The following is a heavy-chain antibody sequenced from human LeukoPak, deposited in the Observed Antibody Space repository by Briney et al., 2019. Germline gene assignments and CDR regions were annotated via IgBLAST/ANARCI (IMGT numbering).Heavy chain of an antibody. V-gene: IGHV4-59*12. J-gene: IGHJ4*02. CDR1: GGPIGSYY. CDR2: IYYSGST. Sequence: PSQTLSLTCTVSGGPIGSYYWSWMRQPPGKGLEWIGSIYYSGSTYYNPSLKSRVTISVDTSKNQFSLKLSSVTAADTAVYYCARDFDTAMVTPYFDYWGQGTLVTVSS. D-gene: IGHD5-18*01. CDR3: ARDFDTAMVTPYFDY.